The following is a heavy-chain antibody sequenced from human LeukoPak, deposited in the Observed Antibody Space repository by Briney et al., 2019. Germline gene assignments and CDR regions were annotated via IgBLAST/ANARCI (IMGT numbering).Heavy chain of an antibody. CDR3: ARAVAYSSSWYLNYYYYYMDV. J-gene: IGHJ6*03. CDR1: GYTFTSYG. Sequence: ASVKVSCKASGYTFTSYGISWVRQAPGQGLEWMGWISAYNGNTNYAQKLQGRVTMTTDTSTSTAYMELRSLRSDDTAVYYCARAVAYSSSWYLNYYYYYMDVWGKGTTVTISS. CDR2: ISAYNGNT. D-gene: IGHD6-13*01. V-gene: IGHV1-18*01.